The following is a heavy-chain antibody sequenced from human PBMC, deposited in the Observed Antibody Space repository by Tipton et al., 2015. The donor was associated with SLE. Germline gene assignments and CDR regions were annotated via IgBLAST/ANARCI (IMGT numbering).Heavy chain of an antibody. V-gene: IGHV4-59*01. CDR3: ARDGYETSGRYYALGAFDI. Sequence: GLVKPSETLSLTCTVSGDSFRGYYWSWLRQSPGKGLEWIGYIYYSGNTNYSPSLESRVIMSIDTSKHQFSLTLSSVTAADTAVYYCARDGYETSGRYYALGAFDIWGQGTGVTVSS. CDR2: IYYSGNT. J-gene: IGHJ3*02. D-gene: IGHD3-22*01. CDR1: GDSFRGYY.